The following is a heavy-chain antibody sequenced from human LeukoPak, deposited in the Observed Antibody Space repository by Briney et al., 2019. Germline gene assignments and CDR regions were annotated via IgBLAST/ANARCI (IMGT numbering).Heavy chain of an antibody. CDR1: GWSFSGYY. Sequence: PSESLSLSCAAYGWSFSGYYWSWIRQPPGKGLEWIGEINHSGSTNYNPSPKSRVTISVDTSKNQFSLKLSSVTAADTAVYYCAIPSSGRVKAFYYWGQGTLVTVSS. D-gene: IGHD3-3*01. V-gene: IGHV4-34*01. J-gene: IGHJ4*02. CDR2: INHSGST. CDR3: AIPSSGRVKAFYY.